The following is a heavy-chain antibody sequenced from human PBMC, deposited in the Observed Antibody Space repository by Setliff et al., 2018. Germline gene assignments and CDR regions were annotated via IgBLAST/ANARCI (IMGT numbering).Heavy chain of an antibody. J-gene: IGHJ4*02. CDR3: ARHEFVGGYYGSVTYRHFDY. V-gene: IGHV4-39*01. CDR1: GGSIRGSSYF. CDR2: IYYTGTA. D-gene: IGHD3-10*01. Sequence: SETLSLTCSVSGGSIRGSSYFWGWIRQPPGEGLEWIGSIYYTGTAYYNPSLKSRVTISVDTSKNQFSLQVPSLAATDTALYFCARHEFVGGYYGSVTYRHFDYWGQGILVTVSS.